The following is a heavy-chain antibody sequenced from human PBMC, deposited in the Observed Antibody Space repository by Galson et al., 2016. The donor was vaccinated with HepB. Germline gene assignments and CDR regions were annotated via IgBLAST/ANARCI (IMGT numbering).Heavy chain of an antibody. Sequence: SLRLSCAASGFTFKDYGIHWVRKAPGKGLEWVAVISYDGSKEDSTDSVRGRFSVSRDNSRNTVYLQMNSLRVEDTALYYCAKDGASGGTGHLDFWGQGTLVIVSS. CDR1: GFTFKDYG. CDR3: AKDGASGGTGHLDF. CDR2: ISYDGSKE. J-gene: IGHJ4*02. D-gene: IGHD3-16*01. V-gene: IGHV3-30*18.